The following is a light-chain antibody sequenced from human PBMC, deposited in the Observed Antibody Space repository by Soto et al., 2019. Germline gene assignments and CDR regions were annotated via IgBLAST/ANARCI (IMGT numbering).Light chain of an antibody. V-gene: IGKV3-20*01. J-gene: IGKJ1*01. CDR1: QSVSSSY. CDR2: GAS. CDR3: QQYGSSPRT. Sequence: EIVLTQSPGTLSLSPGERATLSCRASQSVSSSYLAWYQQKPGQAPRLLIYGASSRATGIPDRFSGSGSGTDFTLNISRLGPEDFAVYYWQQYGSSPRTFGQGTKVEIK.